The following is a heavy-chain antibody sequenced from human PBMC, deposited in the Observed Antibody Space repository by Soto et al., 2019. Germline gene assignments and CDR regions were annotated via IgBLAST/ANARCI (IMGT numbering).Heavy chain of an antibody. Sequence: ASVKVSCKASGYTFTGYYMHWVRQAPGQGLEWMGWVNPNSGGTNYAQKFQGWVTMTRDTSISTAYMELSRLRSDDTAVYYCARDSAAAGNDAFDIWGQGTMVTVSS. CDR3: ARDSAAAGNDAFDI. CDR2: VNPNSGGT. V-gene: IGHV1-2*04. J-gene: IGHJ3*02. D-gene: IGHD6-13*01. CDR1: GYTFTGYY.